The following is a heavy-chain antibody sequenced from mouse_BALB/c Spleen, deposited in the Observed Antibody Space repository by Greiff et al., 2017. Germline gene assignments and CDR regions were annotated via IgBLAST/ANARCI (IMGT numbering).Heavy chain of an antibody. CDR1: GYTFTSYW. V-gene: IGHV1-7*01. CDR3: ARSTMIDWYFDV. CDR2: INPSTGYT. J-gene: IGHJ1*01. Sequence: QVQLQQSGAELAKPGASVKMSCKASGYTFTSYWMHWVKQRPGQGLEWIGYINPSTGYTEYNQKFKDKATLTADKSSSTAYMQLSSLTSEDSAVYYCARSTMIDWYFDVWGAGTTVTVSS. D-gene: IGHD2-4*01.